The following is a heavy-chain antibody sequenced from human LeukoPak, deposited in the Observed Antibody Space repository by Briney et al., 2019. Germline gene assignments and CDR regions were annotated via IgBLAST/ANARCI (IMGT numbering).Heavy chain of an antibody. J-gene: IGHJ4*02. V-gene: IGHV4-59*08. Sequence: SETLSLTCTVSGVSRSSSYWSWIRQPPGKGLEWIGYIFYTGDSNHNPSFKSRVSISLDTSKDQISLKLSSVTAADTAVYYCARHRFASPLDSWGQGTLVTVSS. CDR2: IFYTGDS. CDR1: GVSRSSSY. D-gene: IGHD2-21*01. CDR3: ARHRFASPLDS.